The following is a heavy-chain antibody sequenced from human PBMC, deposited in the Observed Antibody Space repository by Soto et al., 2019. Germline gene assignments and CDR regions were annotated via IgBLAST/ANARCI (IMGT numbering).Heavy chain of an antibody. D-gene: IGHD2-8*02. V-gene: IGHV1-18*01. CDR3: ARLYGYSTGWSAT. J-gene: IGHJ5*02. CDR1: GYTFSSYG. Sequence: QVHLVQSGAEVKKPGASVKVSCKTSGYTFSSYGIMWVRQAPGQGLECMGWISTFNGNAHYAQNLQDRVTMTTDTSTGKVYLELASPTSDDTGVYYCARLYGYSTGWSATWGQGTLVTVPS. CDR2: ISTFNGNA.